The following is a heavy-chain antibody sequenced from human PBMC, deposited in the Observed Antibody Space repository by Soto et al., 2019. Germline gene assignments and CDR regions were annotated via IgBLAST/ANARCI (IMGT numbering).Heavy chain of an antibody. CDR2: INHSGST. J-gene: IGHJ6*02. CDR1: GGSSSGYY. Sequence: SETLSLTCAVYGGSSSGYYWSWIRQPPGKGLEWIGEINHSGSTNYNPSLKSRVTISVDTSKNQFSLKLSSVTAADTAVYYCARRVVATSYGMDVWGQATTVTVSS. CDR3: ARRVVATSYGMDV. D-gene: IGHD5-12*01. V-gene: IGHV4-34*01.